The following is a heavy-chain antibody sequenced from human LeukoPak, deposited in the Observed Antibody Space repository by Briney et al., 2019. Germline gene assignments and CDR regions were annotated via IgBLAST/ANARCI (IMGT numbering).Heavy chain of an antibody. J-gene: IGHJ4*02. V-gene: IGHV1-69-2*01. CDR2: VDPEDGET. CDR3: ATGDYYDSSGYSSDLDY. CDR1: GYTLTDYY. D-gene: IGHD3-22*01. Sequence: ASVKLSCKVSGYTLTDYYMHWVQQAPGKGLEWMGLVDPEDGETIYAEKFQGRVTITADTSTDTAYMELSSLRSEDTAVYCCATGDYYDSSGYSSDLDYWGQGTLVTVSS.